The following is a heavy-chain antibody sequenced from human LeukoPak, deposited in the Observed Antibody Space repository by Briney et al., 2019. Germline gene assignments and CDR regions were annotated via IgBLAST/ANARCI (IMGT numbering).Heavy chain of an antibody. J-gene: IGHJ4*02. Sequence: PGGSLRLSCAASGFTFSSYSMNWVRQAPGKGLEWVSSISSSSYIYYADSVKGRFTISRDNAKNSLYLQMNSLRAEDTAVYYCARGPSSSWYFYRFDYWGQGTLVTVSS. CDR2: ISSSSYI. CDR3: ARGPSSSWYFYRFDY. V-gene: IGHV3-21*01. CDR1: GFTFSSYS. D-gene: IGHD6-13*01.